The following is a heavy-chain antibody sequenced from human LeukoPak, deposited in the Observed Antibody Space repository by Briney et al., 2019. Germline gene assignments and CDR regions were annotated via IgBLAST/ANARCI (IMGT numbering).Heavy chain of an antibody. CDR3: ARHNRPATDDFWSGYYFRILSPFDY. CDR2: IYHSGST. D-gene: IGHD3-3*01. CDR1: GGSISSYY. J-gene: IGHJ4*02. V-gene: IGHV4-38-2*02. Sequence: SETLSLTCTVSGGSISSYYWGWIRQPPGKGLEWIGSIYHSGSTYYNPSLKSRVTISVDTSKNQFSLKLSSVTAADTAVYYCARHNRPATDDFWSGYYFRILSPFDYWGQGTLVTVSS.